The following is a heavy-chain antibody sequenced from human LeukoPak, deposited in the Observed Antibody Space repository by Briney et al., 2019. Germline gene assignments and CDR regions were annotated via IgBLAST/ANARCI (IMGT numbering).Heavy chain of an antibody. J-gene: IGHJ4*02. CDR3: AKLLDY. CDR1: GFTFSSYA. V-gene: IGHV3-23*01. CDR2: ISNNGENT. D-gene: IGHD2-15*01. Sequence: GGSLRLSCAASGFTFSSYAMSWVRQAPGKGLEWVSVISNNGENTYYADSVKGRFTISRDNSKNTLYLQLNSLRAEDTALYYCAKLLDYWGQGALATVSS.